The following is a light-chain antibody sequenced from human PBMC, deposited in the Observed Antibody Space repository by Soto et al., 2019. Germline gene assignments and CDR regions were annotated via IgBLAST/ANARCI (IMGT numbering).Light chain of an antibody. CDR1: SSNIGNNA. J-gene: IGLJ7*01. V-gene: IGLV1-36*01. CDR2: YDD. CDR3: AAWDDSLNGAV. Sequence: QSVLTQPPSVSEAPRQRVTISCFGSSSNIGNNAVNWYQQLPGKAPKLLIYYDDLLPSGVSDRFAGSKSGTSASLAISGLESEDEADYYCAAWDDSLNGAVFGGGTQLTVL.